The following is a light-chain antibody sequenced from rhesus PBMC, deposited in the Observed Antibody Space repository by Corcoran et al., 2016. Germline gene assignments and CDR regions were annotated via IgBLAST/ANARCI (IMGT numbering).Light chain of an antibody. V-gene: IGKV1-36*02. Sequence: DIQMTQSPSSLSASVGDRVTITCRASQGISDYLSRYQQKPGKAPKRLIYAASSLESGVPSRFSGIGSGTEFTLTISSLQPEDFAAYYCLQGYSTPPTFGQGTKVEIK. J-gene: IGKJ1*01. CDR2: AAS. CDR3: LQGYSTPPT. CDR1: QGISDY.